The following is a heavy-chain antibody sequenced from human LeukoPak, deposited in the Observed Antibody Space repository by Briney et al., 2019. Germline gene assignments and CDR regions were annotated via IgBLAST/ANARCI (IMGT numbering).Heavy chain of an antibody. CDR3: ARDRYCSSTSCYRFYYYYYYGMDV. Sequence: PGGSLRLSCAASGFAFSSYSMNWVRQAPGKGLEWVSSISSSSSYIYYADSVKGRSTISRDNAKNSQYLQMNSLRAEDTAVYYCARDRYCSSTSCYRFYYYYYYGMDVWGQGTTVTVSS. V-gene: IGHV3-21*01. CDR2: ISSSSSYI. CDR1: GFAFSSYS. D-gene: IGHD2-2*01. J-gene: IGHJ6*02.